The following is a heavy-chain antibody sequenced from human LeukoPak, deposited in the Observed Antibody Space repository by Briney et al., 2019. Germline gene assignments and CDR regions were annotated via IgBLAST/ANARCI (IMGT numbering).Heavy chain of an antibody. J-gene: IGHJ4*02. CDR2: INPNSGGT. Sequence: SVKVSCKASGYTFTGYYMHWVRQAPGQGLEWMGWINPNSGGTKYAQKFQGRVTLTRDTSVSTAYMDLNSLRSDDTAVYCCARGWARFLEWLVDYWGQGTLVTVSS. D-gene: IGHD3-3*01. CDR1: GYTFTGYY. CDR3: ARGWARFLEWLVDY. V-gene: IGHV1-2*02.